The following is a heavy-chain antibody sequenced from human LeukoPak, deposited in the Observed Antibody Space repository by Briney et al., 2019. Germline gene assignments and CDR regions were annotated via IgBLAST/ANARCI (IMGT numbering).Heavy chain of an antibody. CDR1: GGTLSNYG. V-gene: IGHV1-69*04. Sequence: SVKVSCKASGGTLSNYGIIWVRQAPGQGLEWMGRIIPLLDITTYAETFQGRVTITADKSTSTAYMEVSSPRSEDTAVYYCATDGPAAMGADYLNGLDVWGQGTTVSVSS. CDR2: IIPLLDIT. J-gene: IGHJ6*02. CDR3: ATDGPAAMGADYLNGLDV. D-gene: IGHD2-2*01.